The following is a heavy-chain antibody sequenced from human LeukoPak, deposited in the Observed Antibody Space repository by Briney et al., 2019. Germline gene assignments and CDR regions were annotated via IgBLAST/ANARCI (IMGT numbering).Heavy chain of an antibody. CDR2: ISAYNGDT. J-gene: IGHJ4*02. CDR3: ARAGVGATPIDY. CDR1: GYTFTGYD. D-gene: IGHD1-26*01. Sequence: GASVKVSCKASGYTFTGYDIIWVRQAPGQGLEWMGWISAYNGDTYYAQKLQGRVTMTTDTSTSTAYMELRSLRSDDTAVYYCARAGVGATPIDYWGQGTLVTVSS. V-gene: IGHV1-18*01.